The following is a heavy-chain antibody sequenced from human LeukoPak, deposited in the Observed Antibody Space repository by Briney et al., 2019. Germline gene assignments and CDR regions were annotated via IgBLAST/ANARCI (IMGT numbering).Heavy chain of an antibody. CDR1: GGSISSGGYS. Sequence: SQTLSLTCAVSGGSISSGGYSWSWIRQPPGKGLEWIGYIYHSGSTYYNPSLESRVTISVDRSKNQFSLKLSSVTAADTAVYYCARGRGKYYGSGSYYQGWFDPWGQGTLVTVSS. CDR3: ARGRGKYYGSGSYYQGWFDP. J-gene: IGHJ5*02. D-gene: IGHD3-10*01. V-gene: IGHV4-30-2*01. CDR2: IYHSGST.